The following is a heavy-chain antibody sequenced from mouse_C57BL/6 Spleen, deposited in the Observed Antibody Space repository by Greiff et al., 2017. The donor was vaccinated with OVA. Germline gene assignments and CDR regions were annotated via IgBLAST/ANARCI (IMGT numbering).Heavy chain of an antibody. V-gene: IGHV1-82*01. CDR1: GYAFSSSW. CDR3: ARDYDRGFYAMDY. CDR2: IYPGDGDT. J-gene: IGHJ4*01. Sequence: QVQLKQSGPELVKPGASVKISCKASGYAFSSSWMNWVKQRPGKGLEWIGRIYPGDGDTNYNGKFKGKATLTADKSSSTAYMQLSSLTSEDSAVYFCARDYDRGFYAMDYWGQGTSVTVSS. D-gene: IGHD2-4*01.